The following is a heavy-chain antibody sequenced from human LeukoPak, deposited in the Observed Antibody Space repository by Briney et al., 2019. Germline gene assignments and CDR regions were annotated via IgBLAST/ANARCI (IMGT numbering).Heavy chain of an antibody. CDR3: ARARGTSTETTYYLDF. J-gene: IGHJ4*02. CDR1: GYIFTDYA. CDR2: INAGNGKT. D-gene: IGHD4-17*01. Sequence: GASVKVSCTASGYIFTDYAIQWVRQAPGQGLEWMGWINAGNGKTKYSQTFQGRVTITRDTSANKVYMELSGLRADDASVYSCARARGTSTETTYYLDFWGQGTLVTVSS. V-gene: IGHV1-3*01.